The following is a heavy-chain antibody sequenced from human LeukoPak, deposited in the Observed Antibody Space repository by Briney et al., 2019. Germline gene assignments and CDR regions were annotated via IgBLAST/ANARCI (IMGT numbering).Heavy chain of an antibody. CDR1: GYTFTSYD. CDR3: ARPSYYYDSSGYPLNAFDI. D-gene: IGHD3-22*01. CDR2: MNPNSGDT. J-gene: IGHJ3*02. Sequence: ASVKVSCKASGYTFTSYDINWVRQATGQGFEWMGWMNPNSGDTGYAQKFQGRVTMTRNTSISTAYMELSSLRSEDTAVYYCARPSYYYDSSGYPLNAFDIWGQGTMVTVSS. V-gene: IGHV1-8*01.